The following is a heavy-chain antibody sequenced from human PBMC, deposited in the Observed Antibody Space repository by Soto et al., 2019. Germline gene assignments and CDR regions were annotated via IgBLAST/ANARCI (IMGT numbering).Heavy chain of an antibody. V-gene: IGHV4-34*01. Sequence: SETLSLTCAVYGGPFSGYYWSWIRQPPGKGLEWIGEINHSGSINYNPSLKSRVTVSVDTSQRHFSLKVNSVTAADTAVYYCARRPYYGSGNYYGRSSGLDVWGQGTTVTVSS. CDR1: GGPFSGYY. CDR2: INHSGSI. D-gene: IGHD3-10*01. J-gene: IGHJ6*02. CDR3: ARRPYYGSGNYYGRSSGLDV.